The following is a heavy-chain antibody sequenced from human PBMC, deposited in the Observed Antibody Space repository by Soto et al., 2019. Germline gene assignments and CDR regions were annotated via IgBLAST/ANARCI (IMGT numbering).Heavy chain of an antibody. CDR3: ARRARPDFYYMDV. J-gene: IGHJ6*03. CDR1: GFTLSGYA. Sequence: EVQLAESGGGLAQPGGSLRLSCAASGFTLSGYAMDWVRQAPGKGLEYVSGISSNGVGTYYAKSVQGRFTISRDNSKKTVYLQRGSLRPEDMAVYYCARRARPDFYYMDVWGKGTTVTVPS. V-gene: IGHV3-64*01. D-gene: IGHD6-6*01. CDR2: ISSNGVGT.